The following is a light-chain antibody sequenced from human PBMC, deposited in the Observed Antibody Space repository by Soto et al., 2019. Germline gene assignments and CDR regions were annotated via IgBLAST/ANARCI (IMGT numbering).Light chain of an antibody. Sequence: DIQITQSPSTLSASVGDRVTITCRASQDIAIYLAWYHQKPGEAPKLLIYAASTLYGGVPSRFSGSGSGTDFTLTISSLQPEDFATYFCQQSYFTTITFGQGTRLEIK. CDR1: QDIAIY. J-gene: IGKJ5*01. CDR2: AAS. V-gene: IGKV1-39*01. CDR3: QQSYFTTIT.